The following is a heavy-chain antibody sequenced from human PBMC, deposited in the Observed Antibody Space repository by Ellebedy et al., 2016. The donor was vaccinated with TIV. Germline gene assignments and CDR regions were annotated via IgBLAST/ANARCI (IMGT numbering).Heavy chain of an antibody. V-gene: IGHV3-7*01. D-gene: IGHD6-13*01. J-gene: IGHJ4*02. CDR1: GFTFSNYW. Sequence: GGSLRLSCAASGFTFSNYWMTWVRQAPGKGLEWVANINQNGREKYYVDSLKGRFTISRDNAKSSLYLQMNSLSPEDSAVYYCTRGGYSSSNFWNNWGRGTLVIVSS. CDR2: INQNGREK. CDR3: TRGGYSSSNFWNN.